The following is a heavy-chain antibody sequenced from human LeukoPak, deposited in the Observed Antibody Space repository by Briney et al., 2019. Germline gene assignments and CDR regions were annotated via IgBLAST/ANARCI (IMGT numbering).Heavy chain of an antibody. D-gene: IGHD3-9*01. Sequence: PGRSLRLSCAASGFTFSSYAMHWVRQAPGKGLEWVGFIRSKGYGGTAEYAASVKGRFTISRDDSNSIAYLQMDSLKTEDTAVYYCTREIRYFDWFQADYWGQGTLVTVSS. CDR3: TREIRYFDWFQADY. J-gene: IGHJ4*02. V-gene: IGHV3-49*04. CDR2: IRSKGYGGTA. CDR1: GFTFSSYA.